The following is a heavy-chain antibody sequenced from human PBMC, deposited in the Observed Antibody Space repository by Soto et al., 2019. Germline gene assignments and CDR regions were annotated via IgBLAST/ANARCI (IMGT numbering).Heavy chain of an antibody. J-gene: IGHJ5*02. V-gene: IGHV3-30*18. CDR1: GFTFSSYG. CDR2: ISYDGSNK. Sequence: QVQLVESGGGVVQPGRSLRLSCAASGFTFSSYGMHWVRQAPGKGLEWVAVISYDGSNKYYADSVKGRFTISRDNSKNXXYLQMNSLRAEDTAVYYCAKVAAARYGDYANWFDPWGQGTLVTVSS. D-gene: IGHD4-17*01. CDR3: AKVAAARYGDYANWFDP.